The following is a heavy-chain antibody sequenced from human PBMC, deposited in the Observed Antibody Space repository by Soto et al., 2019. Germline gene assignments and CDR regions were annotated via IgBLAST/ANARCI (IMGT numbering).Heavy chain of an antibody. CDR1: GFTFSSYV. CDR2: ISYDGSNK. D-gene: IGHD3-22*01. CDR3: AKERPDYYDSSGYGS. J-gene: IGHJ4*02. V-gene: IGHV3-30*18. Sequence: SLRLSCAASGFTFSSYVMHWVRQAPGKGLEWVAVISYDGSNKYYADSVKGRFTISRDNSKNTLYLQMNSLRAEDTAVYYCAKERPDYYDSSGYGSWGQGTLVTVSS.